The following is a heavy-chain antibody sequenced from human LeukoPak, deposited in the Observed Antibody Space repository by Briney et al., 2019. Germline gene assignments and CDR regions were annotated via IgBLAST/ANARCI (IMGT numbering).Heavy chain of an antibody. CDR1: GGSISSGSYY. J-gene: IGHJ4*02. Sequence: SETLSLTCTVSGGSISSGSYYWSWIRQPPGKGLEWIGYIYYSGSTYYNPSLKSRVTISVDTSKNQFSLKLSSVTAADTAVYYCARAKYSNCFDYWGQGTLVTVSS. V-gene: IGHV4-61*01. CDR3: ARAKYSNCFDY. CDR2: IYYSGST. D-gene: IGHD4-11*01.